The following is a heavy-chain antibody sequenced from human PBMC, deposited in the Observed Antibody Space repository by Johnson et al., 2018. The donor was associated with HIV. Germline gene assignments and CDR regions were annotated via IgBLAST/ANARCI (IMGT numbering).Heavy chain of an antibody. Sequence: QVQLVESGGGVVQPGGSLRLSCAASGFTFSSYGMHWVRQAPGKGLEWVAFIRYDGSNKYSADSVKGRFTISRDNSKNTLYLQMNSLRAEDTAVYYCAKPPRITMIVVVADGANAFDIWGQGTMVTVSS. CDR3: AKPPRITMIVVVADGANAFDI. CDR2: IRYDGSNK. D-gene: IGHD3-22*01. CDR1: GFTFSSYG. V-gene: IGHV3-30*02. J-gene: IGHJ3*02.